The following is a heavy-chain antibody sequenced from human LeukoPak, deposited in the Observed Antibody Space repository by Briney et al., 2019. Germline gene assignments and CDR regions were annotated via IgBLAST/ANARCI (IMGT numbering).Heavy chain of an antibody. CDR2: IYYSGST. D-gene: IGHD6-13*01. J-gene: IGHJ4*02. Sequence: SETLSLTCTVSGGSISSYYWSWIRQPPGKGQEWIGYIYYSGSTNYNPSLKSRVTISVDTSKNQFSLKLSSVTAADTAVYYCARAAQQLVPYYFDYWGQGTLVTVFS. CDR1: GGSISSYY. V-gene: IGHV4-59*01. CDR3: ARAAQQLVPYYFDY.